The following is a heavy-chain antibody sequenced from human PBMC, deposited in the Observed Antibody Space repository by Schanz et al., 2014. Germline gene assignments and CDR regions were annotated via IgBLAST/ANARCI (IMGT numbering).Heavy chain of an antibody. Sequence: QVQLQESGPGLLKPSETLSLTCTVSGGSIRSYFWSWIRQPPGKGLEWIGYIYYGGSSDYNPSLKSRVTISVDTSKNQFSLNLSSATAADTAVYYCARDRGHGDLPGDIWGQGTMXTVSS. J-gene: IGHJ3*02. CDR1: GGSIRSYF. CDR2: IYYGGSS. CDR3: ARDRGHGDLPGDI. V-gene: IGHV4-59*12. D-gene: IGHD4-17*01.